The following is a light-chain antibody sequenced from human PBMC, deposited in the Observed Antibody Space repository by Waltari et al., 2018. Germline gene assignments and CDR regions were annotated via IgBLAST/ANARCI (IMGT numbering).Light chain of an antibody. CDR3: QHRSSWPLT. CDR1: QSVNNR. J-gene: IGKJ4*01. Sequence: EIVLTQSSATLSLSPGDSATLSCRASQSVNNRLAWYQQKPGQAPRLLIYDASTRATGVPARFSGSGSGTDLTLSISSLEPEDFAVYYCQHRSSWPLTFGGGTKLEIK. V-gene: IGKV3-11*01. CDR2: DAS.